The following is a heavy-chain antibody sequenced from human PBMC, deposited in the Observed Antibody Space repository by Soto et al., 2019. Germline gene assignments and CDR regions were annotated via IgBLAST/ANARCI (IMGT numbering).Heavy chain of an antibody. CDR3: GSVFEY. D-gene: IGHD3-10*01. CDR1: GFTFRNYW. V-gene: IGHV3-74*01. J-gene: IGHJ4*02. Sequence: EVQLVESGGGLVQPGGSLRLSCAASGFTFRNYWMHWVRQAPGKWLMWVSRVDNDGSGTSYADSVKGRFTMSRDNAKNTVYLQMNSLRADDTAVYYCGSVFEYWGQGTLVTVSS. CDR2: VDNDGSGT.